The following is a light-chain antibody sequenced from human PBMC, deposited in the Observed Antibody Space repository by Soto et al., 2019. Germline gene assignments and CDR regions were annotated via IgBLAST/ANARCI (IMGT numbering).Light chain of an antibody. CDR3: LHLNSYPRFT. V-gene: IGKV1-9*01. CDR2: AAS. J-gene: IGKJ3*01. Sequence: DIQLTQSPSFLSASVGDRVTITCRASQGITSYLAWYQQKPGKAPKLLIYAASTLQSGVPSRFSGSGSGTEFTLTISSLQPEDFATYYCLHLNSYPRFTFGPGTKVDIK. CDR1: QGITSY.